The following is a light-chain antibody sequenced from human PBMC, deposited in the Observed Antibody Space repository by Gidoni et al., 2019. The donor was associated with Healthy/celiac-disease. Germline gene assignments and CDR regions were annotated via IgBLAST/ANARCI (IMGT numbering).Light chain of an antibody. J-gene: IGLJ1*01. CDR2: DVS. CDR3: SSYTSRSTRGYV. CDR1: SSDVGGYNY. Sequence: QSALTQPASVSGSPGQSITFSCTGTSSDVGGYNYVSWYQQHPGKAPKLMIYDVSYRPSGVSSRFSGSKSGNTASLTISGLQAEDEADYYCSSYTSRSTRGYVVGTGTKVIVL. V-gene: IGLV2-14*03.